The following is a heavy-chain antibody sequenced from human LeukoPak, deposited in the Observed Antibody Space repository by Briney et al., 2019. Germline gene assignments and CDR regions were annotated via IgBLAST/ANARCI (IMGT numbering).Heavy chain of an antibody. J-gene: IGHJ4*02. CDR3: ARSARINYYDSSGPLGY. V-gene: IGHV4-4*02. Sequence: PSETLSLTCAVSGGSISSSNWWSWVRQPPGKGLEWIVEIYHSGSTNYNPSLKSRVTISVDKSKNQFSLKLSSVTAADTAVYYCARSARINYYDSSGPLGYWGQGTLVTVSS. CDR1: GGSISSSNW. D-gene: IGHD3-22*01. CDR2: IYHSGST.